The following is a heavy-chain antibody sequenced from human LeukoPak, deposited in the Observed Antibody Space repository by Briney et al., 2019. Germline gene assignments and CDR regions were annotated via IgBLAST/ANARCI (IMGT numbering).Heavy chain of an antibody. Sequence: GASVKVSCKASGYTFTSYAMHWVRQAPGQRLEWMGWINAGNGNTKYSQKFQGRVTITRDTSASTAYMELSSLRSEDTAVYYCARPVFDSGSDYHDAFDIWGQGTMVTVSS. V-gene: IGHV1-3*01. CDR2: INAGNGNT. D-gene: IGHD1-26*01. CDR1: GYTFTSYA. CDR3: ARPVFDSGSDYHDAFDI. J-gene: IGHJ3*02.